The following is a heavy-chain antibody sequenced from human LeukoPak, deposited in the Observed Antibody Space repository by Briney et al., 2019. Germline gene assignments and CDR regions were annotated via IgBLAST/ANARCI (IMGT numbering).Heavy chain of an antibody. CDR1: GGSISSYY. CDR2: IYTSGST. CDR3: ARWAEYSSSWYVDY. D-gene: IGHD6-13*01. J-gene: IGHJ4*02. Sequence: SETLSLTCTVSGGSISSYYWNWIRQPAGKGLEWIGRIYTSGSTNYNPSLKSRVTISVDTSKNQFSLKLSSVTAADTAVYYCARWAEYSSSWYVDYWGQGTLVTVSS. V-gene: IGHV4-4*07.